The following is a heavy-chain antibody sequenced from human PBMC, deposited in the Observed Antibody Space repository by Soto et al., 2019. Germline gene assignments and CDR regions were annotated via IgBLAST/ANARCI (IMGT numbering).Heavy chain of an antibody. CDR1: GGTFSSYA. Sequence: ASVKVSCKASGGTFSSYAISWVRQAPGQGLEWMGGIITNNGNTNYAQKFQGRVTMTTDTSTSTAYMELRSLRSDDTAVYYCATRSPAFDYWGQGTLVTVSS. CDR2: IITNNGNT. V-gene: IGHV1-18*01. J-gene: IGHJ4*02. CDR3: ATRSPAFDY.